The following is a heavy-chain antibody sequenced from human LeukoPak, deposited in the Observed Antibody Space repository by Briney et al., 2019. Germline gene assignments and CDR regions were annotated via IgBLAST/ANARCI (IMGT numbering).Heavy chain of an antibody. D-gene: IGHD3-10*01. CDR3: AKVSLPALDY. V-gene: IGHV3-30*02. J-gene: IGHJ4*02. CDR2: IRHDGSYK. CDR1: GFTFSSYG. Sequence: GGSLRLSCAASGFTFSSYGMHWVRQAPGKGLEWVAFIRHDGSYKYYADSVKGRFTISRDDSKNTLYLQMNSLRAEDTAMYYCAKVSLPALDYWGQGTLVPVSS.